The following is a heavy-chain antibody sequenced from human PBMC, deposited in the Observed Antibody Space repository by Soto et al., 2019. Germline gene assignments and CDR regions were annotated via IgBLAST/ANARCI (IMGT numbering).Heavy chain of an antibody. D-gene: IGHD6-19*01. CDR2: INHSGST. CDR3: ASRLHSSGWYYFDY. J-gene: IGHJ4*02. Sequence: PSGSLYITSAVYGGSVWGYYWSGIRKPPGKGLEWIGEINHSGSTNYNPSLKSRVTKSVDTSKNQFSLKLSSVTAADTAVYYCASRLHSSGWYYFDYWGQGTMVTVS. CDR1: GGSVWGYY. V-gene: IGHV4-34*01.